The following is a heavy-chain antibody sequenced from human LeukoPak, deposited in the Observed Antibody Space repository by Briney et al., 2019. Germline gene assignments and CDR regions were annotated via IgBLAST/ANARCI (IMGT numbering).Heavy chain of an antibody. V-gene: IGHV3-72*01. Sequence: GGSLRLSCAASGFTFSDYYMSWIRQAPGKGLEWVGRTRNKTKSYSTEYAASVKGRFTISRDDSKNSLYLQMNSLKTEDTAVYYCGRGLADWGQGTLVTVSS. J-gene: IGHJ4*02. CDR3: GRGLAD. CDR2: TRNKTKSYST. CDR1: GFTFSDYY.